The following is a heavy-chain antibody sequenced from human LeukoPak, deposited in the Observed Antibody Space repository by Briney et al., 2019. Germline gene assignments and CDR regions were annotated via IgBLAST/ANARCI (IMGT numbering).Heavy chain of an antibody. CDR3: AAPGYSSGWYEGVGY. J-gene: IGHJ4*02. D-gene: IGHD6-19*01. Sequence: GGSLRLSCAVSGFAFGSEAMSWVRQSPARGLEWVASISPGGGTTYYADYVKGRFTISRDNSKNTLYLQMNSLRAEDTAVYYCAAPGYSSGWYEGVGYWGQGTLVTVSS. CDR2: ISPGGGTT. V-gene: IGHV3-23*01. CDR1: GFAFGSEA.